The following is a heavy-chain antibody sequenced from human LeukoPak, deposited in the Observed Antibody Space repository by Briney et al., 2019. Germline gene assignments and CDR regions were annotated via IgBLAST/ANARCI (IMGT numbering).Heavy chain of an antibody. CDR2: IYTSGST. CDR3: ARTLHIAAADAPYYYYYYMDV. CDR1: GGSISSGSYY. V-gene: IGHV4-61*02. Sequence: SQTLSLTCTGSGGSISSGSYYWSWIRQPAVKGLEWIGRIYTSGSTHYNPSLKSRVTISVDTSKKQFSLKLSSVTAADTAVYYCARTLHIAAADAPYYYYYYMDVWGKGTTVTVSS. D-gene: IGHD6-13*01. J-gene: IGHJ6*03.